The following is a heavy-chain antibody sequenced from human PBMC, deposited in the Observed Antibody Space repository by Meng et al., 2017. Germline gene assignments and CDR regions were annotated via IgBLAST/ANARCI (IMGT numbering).Heavy chain of an antibody. Sequence: QVQLLHLGAVVKKPGSSVKVSCKASGGTFSSYAISWVRQATGQGLEWMGGIIPIFGTANYAQKFQGRVTITADESTSTAYMELSSLRSEDTAVYYCARDSDSSSWYDYFGYWGQGTLVTVSS. D-gene: IGHD6-13*01. V-gene: IGHV1-69*01. CDR1: GGTFSSYA. J-gene: IGHJ4*02. CDR2: IIPIFGTA. CDR3: ARDSDSSSWYDYFGY.